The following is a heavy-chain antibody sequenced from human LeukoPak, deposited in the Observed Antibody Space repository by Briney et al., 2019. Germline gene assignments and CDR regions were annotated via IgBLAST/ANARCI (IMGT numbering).Heavy chain of an antibody. J-gene: IGHJ4*02. CDR2: INPNSGGT. V-gene: IGHV1-2*02. CDR1: GYTFTGYY. Sequence: ASVKVSCKASGYTFTGYYMHWVRQAPGQGLEWMGWINPNSGGTNYAQKFQGRVTMTRDTSISTAYMELSRLRSDDTAVYYCARAQKMTTVVTAGFGYWGQGTLVTVSS. D-gene: IGHD4-23*01. CDR3: ARAQKMTTVVTAGFGY.